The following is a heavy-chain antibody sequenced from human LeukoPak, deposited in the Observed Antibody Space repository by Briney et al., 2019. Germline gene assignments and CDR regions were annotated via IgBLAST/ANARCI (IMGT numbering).Heavy chain of an antibody. CDR1: GFTFSSYS. D-gene: IGHD2-15*01. Sequence: GGSLRLSCAASGFTFSSYSMNWVRQAPGKGLEWVSYISSSGSTIYYADSVEGRFTISRDNAKNSLYLQMNSLRAEDTAVYYCARGFTRSDDAFDIWGQGTMVTVSS. J-gene: IGHJ3*02. CDR3: ARGFTRSDDAFDI. CDR2: ISSSGSTI. V-gene: IGHV3-48*04.